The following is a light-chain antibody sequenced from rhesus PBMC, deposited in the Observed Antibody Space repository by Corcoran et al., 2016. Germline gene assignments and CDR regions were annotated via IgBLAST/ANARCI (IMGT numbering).Light chain of an antibody. CDR3: QHGYGTPYS. Sequence: DIQMIQSPSSLSASVGDRVTITCRASENVNNSLNWYQQKPGKAPKLLIYKASTLPSGVPSRFTGSGSGTDDTFTISSLQPEDVATYYCQHGYGTPYSFGQGTKVEIK. V-gene: IGKV1-74*01. CDR2: KAS. J-gene: IGKJ2*01. CDR1: ENVNNS.